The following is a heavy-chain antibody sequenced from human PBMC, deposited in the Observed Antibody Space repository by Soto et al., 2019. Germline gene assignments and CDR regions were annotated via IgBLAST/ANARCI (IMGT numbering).Heavy chain of an antibody. Sequence: SETLSLTCTVSGGSITSSSYYWGWVRQPPGKGLEWIGYIYHTGETYSAPSLKSRVTMSLDKSNNQFSLKLTSLTAADTAVYFCASSVVTPNVLTGNGFDSWGQGVLVTVSS. V-gene: IGHV4-61*05. CDR1: GGSITSSSYY. CDR2: IYHTGET. D-gene: IGHD3-9*01. J-gene: IGHJ4*02. CDR3: ASSVVTPNVLTGNGFDS.